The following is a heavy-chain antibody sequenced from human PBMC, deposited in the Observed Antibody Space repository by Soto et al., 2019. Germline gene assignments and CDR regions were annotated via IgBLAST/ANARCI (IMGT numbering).Heavy chain of an antibody. V-gene: IGHV2-5*02. CDR3: AHIEEMSTLGDWCDP. J-gene: IGHJ5*02. CDR2: IYWDDDK. CDR1: GFSLSTSGVG. D-gene: IGHD3-10*01. Sequence: QITLKESGPTLVKPTQTLTLTCTFSGFSLSTSGVGVGWIRQPPGKALEWLALIYWDDDKRYSPSLKSRLTITKDTAKNQVVLTMTNMDPVDTAAYYCAHIEEMSTLGDWCDPWGQGTLVTVSS.